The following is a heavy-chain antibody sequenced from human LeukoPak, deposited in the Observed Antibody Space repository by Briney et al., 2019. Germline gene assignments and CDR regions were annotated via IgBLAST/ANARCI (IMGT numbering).Heavy chain of an antibody. CDR1: GGSINSGSYY. CDR2: IYYSGST. CDR3: ARLLRVGYCSTTTCNWFDP. Sequence: SETLSLTCTVSGGSINSGSYYWGWIRQPPGKGLEWIGSIYYSGSTYYSPSLKSRVTISVDTSKNQFSLKLSSVTAADTAVYYCARLLRVGYCSTTTCNWFDPWGQGTLVTVSS. D-gene: IGHD2-2*03. J-gene: IGHJ5*02. V-gene: IGHV4-39*07.